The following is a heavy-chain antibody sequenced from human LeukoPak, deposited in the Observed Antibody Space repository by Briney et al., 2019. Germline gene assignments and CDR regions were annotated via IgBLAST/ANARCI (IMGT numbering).Heavy chain of an antibody. J-gene: IGHJ6*03. CDR3: ATTVVTQYYYYYMDV. CDR2: IIPIFGTA. V-gene: IGHV1-69*13. D-gene: IGHD4-23*01. CDR1: GGTFSSYA. Sequence: SVKVSCKASGGTFSSYAISWVRQAPGQGLGWVGGIIPIFGTANYAQKFQGRVTITADESTSTAYMELSSLRPEDTAVYYCATTVVTQYYYYYMDVWGKGTTVTVSS.